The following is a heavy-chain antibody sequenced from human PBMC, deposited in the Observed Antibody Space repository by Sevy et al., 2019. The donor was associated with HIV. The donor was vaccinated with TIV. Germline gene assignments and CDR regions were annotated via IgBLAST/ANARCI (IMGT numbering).Heavy chain of an antibody. V-gene: IGHV1-18*01. CDR1: GYIFTDYG. J-gene: IGHJ4*02. Sequence: ASVKVSCKPSGYIFTDYGLSWVRQAPGQGLEWMGWISAYNGNTNYAQKFQGRFTMTTDTSTSTAYMELRNLRSDDTAVYHCARGGGLALAGPFESWGQGTLVTVSS. D-gene: IGHD6-19*01. CDR2: ISAYNGNT. CDR3: ARGGGLALAGPFES.